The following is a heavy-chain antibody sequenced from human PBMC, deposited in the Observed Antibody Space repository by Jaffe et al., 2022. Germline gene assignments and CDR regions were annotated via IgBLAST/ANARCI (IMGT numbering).Heavy chain of an antibody. Sequence: QVQLQESGPGLVKPSETLSLTCAVSGYSISSGYYWGWIRQPPGKGLEWIGSIYHSGSTYYNPSLKSRVTISVDTSKNQFSLKLSSVTAADTAVYYCARVTLGYGSGSYHSVAFDPWGQGTLVTVSS. D-gene: IGHD3-10*01. CDR2: IYHSGST. V-gene: IGHV4-38-2*01. J-gene: IGHJ5*02. CDR3: ARVTLGYGSGSYHSVAFDP. CDR1: GYSISSGYY.